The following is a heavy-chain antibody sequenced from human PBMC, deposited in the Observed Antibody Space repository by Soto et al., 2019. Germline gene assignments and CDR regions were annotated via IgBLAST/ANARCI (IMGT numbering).Heavy chain of an antibody. D-gene: IGHD3-10*01. CDR2: IAPITGTT. CDR3: ARAPPRGWFDT. J-gene: IGHJ5*02. Sequence: QVQLVQSGAELREPGASVKVSCKTSGETFNMFNIHWVRQAPGQGPEWMGTIAPITGTTQYAEKFEGRVTMTGDASTRTVYMELSSLTSEDTAMSYCARAPPRGWFDTWGQGTLVTVSS. V-gene: IGHV1-46*02. CDR1: GETFNMFN.